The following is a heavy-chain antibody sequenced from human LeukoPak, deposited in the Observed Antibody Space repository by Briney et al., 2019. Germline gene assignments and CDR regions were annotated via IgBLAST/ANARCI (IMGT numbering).Heavy chain of an antibody. CDR2: IYPGDSNT. CDR3: ATLPAAVGY. CDR1: GSIFTNYW. V-gene: IGHV5-51*01. Sequence: GXXXQISCKGSGSIFTNYWIGWVRQLPGKGLEWMGIIYPGDSNTRYSPSFQGQVTISADKSISTAYLQWSSLKASDTAMYYCATLPAAVGYWGQGTLVTVSS. J-gene: IGHJ4*02. D-gene: IGHD2-2*01.